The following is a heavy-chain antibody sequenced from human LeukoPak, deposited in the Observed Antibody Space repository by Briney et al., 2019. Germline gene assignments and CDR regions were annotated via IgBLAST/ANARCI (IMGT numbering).Heavy chain of an antibody. CDR1: GFTFSSYS. D-gene: IGHD4-11*01. Sequence: GGSLRLSCAASGFTFSSYSMNWVRQAPGKGLEWVSSISSSSYIYYADSVKGRFTISRDNAKNSLYLQMNSLRAEDTAVYYCARAPSRNYVYYFDYWGQGTLVTVSS. V-gene: IGHV3-21*01. J-gene: IGHJ4*02. CDR2: ISSSSYI. CDR3: ARAPSRNYVYYFDY.